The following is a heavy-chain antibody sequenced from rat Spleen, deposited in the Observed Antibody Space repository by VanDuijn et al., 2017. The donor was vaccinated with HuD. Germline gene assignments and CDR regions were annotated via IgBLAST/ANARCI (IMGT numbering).Heavy chain of an antibody. V-gene: IGHV2-13*01. CDR1: GFSLSNYG. Sequence: QVQLKESGPGLVKPSLTLSLTCTVSGFSLSNYGVIWVRQPPGKGLEWMGGIWGDGNANYNSPLKSRLSISRDTSKSQVYLKMTSLQTEDIATYYCARAPAYNYDGSYYGYVMDAWGQGASVTVSS. CDR2: IWGDGNA. D-gene: IGHD1-12*02. J-gene: IGHJ4*01. CDR3: ARAPAYNYDGSYYGYVMDA.